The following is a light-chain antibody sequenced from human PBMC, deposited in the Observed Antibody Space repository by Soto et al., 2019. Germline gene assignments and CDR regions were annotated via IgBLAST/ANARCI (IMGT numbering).Light chain of an antibody. V-gene: IGKV3-20*01. CDR1: QSVSSRY. CDR3: QQYGSSSTWT. Sequence: EILLTQSPGTLSLPPGERATLSCRAIQSVSSRYLAWYQQKPGQAPRLLIYGASSRATGIPDRFSGSGSGTDFTLTISGVEPEDFAVYYCQQYGSSSTWTFGQGTKVDI. J-gene: IGKJ1*01. CDR2: GAS.